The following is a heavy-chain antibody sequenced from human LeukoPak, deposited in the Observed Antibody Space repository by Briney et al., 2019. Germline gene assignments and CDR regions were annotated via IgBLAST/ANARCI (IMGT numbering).Heavy chain of an antibody. CDR3: AKSLSYCSGGSCYSGNYYYGMDV. Sequence: GGSLRLSCAASGFTFSSYGMHWVRQAPGKGLEWVAVISYDGSNKYYADSVKGRFAISRDNSKNTLYLQMNSLRAEDTAVYYCAKSLSYCSGGSCYSGNYYYGMDVWGQGTTVTVSS. CDR1: GFTFSSYG. CDR2: ISYDGSNK. D-gene: IGHD2-15*01. V-gene: IGHV3-30*18. J-gene: IGHJ6*02.